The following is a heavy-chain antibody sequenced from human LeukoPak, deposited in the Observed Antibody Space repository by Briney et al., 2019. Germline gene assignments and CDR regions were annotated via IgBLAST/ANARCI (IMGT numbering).Heavy chain of an antibody. V-gene: IGHV4-59*01. CDR2: IYYSGST. D-gene: IGHD2-15*01. J-gene: IGHJ4*02. CDR3: ARGYCSGGSCIHDY. CDR1: GGSISSYY. Sequence: SETLSLTCTVSGGSISSYYWSWIRQPPGKGLEWIGYIYYSGSTNYNPSLKSRVTISVDTSENQFSLKLSSVTAADTAVYYCARGYCSGGSCIHDYWGQGTLVTVSS.